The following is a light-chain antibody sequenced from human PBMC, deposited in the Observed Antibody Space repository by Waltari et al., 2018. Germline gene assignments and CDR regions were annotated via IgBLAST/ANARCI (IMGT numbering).Light chain of an antibody. CDR1: SSNIGSNT. Sequence: SVLTQPPSASGTPGQRVTLSCSGSSSNIGSNTVNWYQQLPVTAPKLLIYSNNQRPSGVPDRFSGSKSGTSASLAISGLQSEDEADYYCAAWDDSLNGWVFGGGTKLTVL. CDR2: SNN. J-gene: IGLJ3*02. CDR3: AAWDDSLNGWV. V-gene: IGLV1-44*01.